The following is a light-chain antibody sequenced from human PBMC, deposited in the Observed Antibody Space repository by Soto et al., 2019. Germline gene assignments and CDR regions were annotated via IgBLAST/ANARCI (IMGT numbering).Light chain of an antibody. CDR1: SSDVGGYNY. V-gene: IGLV2-14*01. CDR3: SSYTSSSILYV. CDR2: DVG. Sequence: QSVLTQPASVSGSPGQSITISCTGTSSDVGGYNYVSWYQQHPGKAPKLMIYDVGNRPSGVSNRFSGSKSGNTASLTISGLQAEDEADYYCSSYTSSSILYVFGTGTKVTVL. J-gene: IGLJ1*01.